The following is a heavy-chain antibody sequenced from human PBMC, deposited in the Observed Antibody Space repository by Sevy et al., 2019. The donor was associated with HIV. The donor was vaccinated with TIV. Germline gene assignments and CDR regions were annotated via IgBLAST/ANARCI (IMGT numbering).Heavy chain of an antibody. J-gene: IGHJ6*02. V-gene: IGHV3-23*01. Sequence: GGSLRLSCAASGFTFSNYAMNWVRQAPGKGLEWVSAISGSGGTTYDADSVKGRFTISRDKSQNTLYLQMNSLRAEETAVYYCAKVLALCVAAAGSACGMDVWGQGTTVTVSS. D-gene: IGHD6-25*01. CDR3: AKVLALCVAAAGSACGMDV. CDR1: GFTFSNYA. CDR2: ISGSGGTT.